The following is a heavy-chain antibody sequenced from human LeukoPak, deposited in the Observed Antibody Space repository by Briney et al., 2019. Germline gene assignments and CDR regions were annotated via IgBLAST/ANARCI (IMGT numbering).Heavy chain of an antibody. CDR1: GFTVSSNY. CDR3: ARVRYFDSLFKE. Sequence: PGGSLRLSCAASGFTVSSNYMSWVRQAPGKGLEWVSVIYSSGSTYYTDSVKGRFTISRDNSKNTLYLQMNSLRAEDTAVYFCARVRYFDSLFKEWGQGTLLTVSS. D-gene: IGHD3-9*01. V-gene: IGHV3-53*01. J-gene: IGHJ4*02. CDR2: IYSSGST.